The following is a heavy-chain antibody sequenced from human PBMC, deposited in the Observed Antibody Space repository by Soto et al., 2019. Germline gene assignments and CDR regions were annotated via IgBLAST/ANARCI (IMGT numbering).Heavy chain of an antibody. V-gene: IGHV4-34*01. J-gene: IGHJ5*02. Sequence: QSPTLSLTCAVYGGSFSGYYWSWIRQPPGKGLEWIGEINHSGSTNYNPSLKSRVTISVDTSKNQFSLKLSSVTAADTAVYYCARAIPVRRVSAYYDFWSGYPNNWFDPWGQGTLVTVSS. CDR2: INHSGST. CDR1: GGSFSGYY. CDR3: ARAIPVRRVSAYYDFWSGYPNNWFDP. D-gene: IGHD3-3*01.